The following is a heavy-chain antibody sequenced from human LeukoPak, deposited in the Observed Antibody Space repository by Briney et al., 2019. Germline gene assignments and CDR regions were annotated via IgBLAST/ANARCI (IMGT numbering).Heavy chain of an antibody. J-gene: IGHJ5*02. CDR3: AKVLVRGGDWFDP. V-gene: IGHV3-7*01. Sequence: GGSLRLSCAASGFTFSSYWMSWVRQAPGKGLEWVANIKQDGSEKYYADSVKGRFTISRDNSKNTLYLQMNSLRAEDTAVYYCAKVLVRGGDWFDPWGQGTLVTVSS. CDR2: IKQDGSEK. D-gene: IGHD3-3*01. CDR1: GFTFSSYW.